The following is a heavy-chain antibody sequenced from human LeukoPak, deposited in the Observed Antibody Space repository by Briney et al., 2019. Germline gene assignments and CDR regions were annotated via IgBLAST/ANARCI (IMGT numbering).Heavy chain of an antibody. CDR1: GFTFSSYA. J-gene: IGHJ4*02. CDR3: GRDGDSCGYFYFDN. D-gene: IGHD3-22*01. Sequence: GGSLRLSCAASGFTFSSYAMHWVRQAPGKGLEWVAGILHDGSNKYYADSVKGRFTISRDNSKNTLSLQMNSLRADDTAVYYCGRDGDSCGYFYFDNWGQGTLVTVSS. CDR2: ILHDGSNK. V-gene: IGHV3-30-3*01.